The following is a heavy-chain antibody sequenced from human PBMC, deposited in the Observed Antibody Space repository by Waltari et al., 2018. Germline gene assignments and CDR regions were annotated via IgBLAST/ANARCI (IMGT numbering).Heavy chain of an antibody. CDR2: IYTSGST. CDR1: GGSISSGSYY. Sequence: QVQLQESGPGLVKPSQTLSLTCTVSGGSISSGSYYWSWIRQPAGKGLEWIGYIYTSGSTNYNPSLKSRVTISVDTSKNQFSLKLSAVTAADTAVYDCARSGMAIFGVVAPRFDPWGQGTLVTVSS. CDR3: ARSGMAIFGVVAPRFDP. J-gene: IGHJ5*02. D-gene: IGHD3-3*01. V-gene: IGHV4-61*09.